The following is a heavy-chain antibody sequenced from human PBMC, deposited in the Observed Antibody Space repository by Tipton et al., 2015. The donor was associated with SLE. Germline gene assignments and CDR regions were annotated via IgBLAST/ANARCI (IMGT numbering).Heavy chain of an antibody. Sequence: TLSLTCTVSGGSISSQFWSWIRQPPGKGLEWIGYMSYSGSTNYNPSLQSRVTISIDTSKNQFSLKLTSVTAADTAVYYCARVLTGTSTFDYWGQGTLVTVSS. CDR3: ARVLTGTSTFDY. CDR1: GGSISSQF. V-gene: IGHV4-59*11. CDR2: MSYSGST. D-gene: IGHD1-7*01. J-gene: IGHJ4*02.